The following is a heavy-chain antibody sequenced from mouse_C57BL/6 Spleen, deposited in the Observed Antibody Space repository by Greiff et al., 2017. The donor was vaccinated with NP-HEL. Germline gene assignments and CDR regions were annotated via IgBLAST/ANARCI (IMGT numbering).Heavy chain of an antibody. Sequence: VQLQQPGAELVRPGSSVKLSCKASGYTFTSYWMDWVKQRPGQGLEWIGNIYPSDSETHYNQKFKDKATLTVDKSSSTAYMQLSSLTSEDSAVYYCARLGGNYVNYWGQGTTLTVSS. CDR3: ARLGGNYVNY. D-gene: IGHD2-1*01. V-gene: IGHV1-61*01. J-gene: IGHJ2*01. CDR1: GYTFTSYW. CDR2: IYPSDSET.